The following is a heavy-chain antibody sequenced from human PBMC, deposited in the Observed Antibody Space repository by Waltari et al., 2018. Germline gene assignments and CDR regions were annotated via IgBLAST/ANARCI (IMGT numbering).Heavy chain of an antibody. J-gene: IGHJ3*02. D-gene: IGHD7-27*01. V-gene: IGHV3-7*01. CDR2: IKQDGSEK. CDR1: GFTFSSSW. Sequence: EVQLVESGGGLVQPGGSLRLSCAASGFTFSSSWMSWVRQAPGKGLEWVANIKQDGSEKYYVDSVKGRFTISRDNAKNSLYLQMNSLRAEDTAVYYCARDGLGISAFDIWGQGTMVTVSS. CDR3: ARDGLGISAFDI.